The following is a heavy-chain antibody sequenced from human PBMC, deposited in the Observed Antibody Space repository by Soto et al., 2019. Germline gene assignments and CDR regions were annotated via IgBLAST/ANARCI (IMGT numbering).Heavy chain of an antibody. CDR1: GGSVSSGSYY. CDR2: IYYSGST. D-gene: IGHD3-22*01. J-gene: IGHJ4*02. CDR3: ARTYYYDSSGYYQQTNFDY. Sequence: SETLSLTCTVSGGSVSSGSYYWSWIRQPPGKGLEWIGYIYYSGSTNYNPSLKSRVTISVDTSKNQFSLKLSSVTAADTAVYYCARTYYYDSSGYYQQTNFDYWGQGTLVTVSS. V-gene: IGHV4-61*01.